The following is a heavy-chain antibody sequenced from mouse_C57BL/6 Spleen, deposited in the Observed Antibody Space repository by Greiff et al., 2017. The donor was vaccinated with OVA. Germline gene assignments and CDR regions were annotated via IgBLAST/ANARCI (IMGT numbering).Heavy chain of an antibody. V-gene: IGHV1-15*01. Sequence: QVQLQQSGAELVRPGASVTLSCKASGYTFTDYEMHWVKQTPVHGLEWIGAIDPETGGTAYNQKFKGKAILTADKSSSTAYMELRSLTSEDSAVYYCTNYDRAWFADWGQGTLVTVSA. CDR1: GYTFTDYE. D-gene: IGHD2-4*01. CDR3: TNYDRAWFAD. J-gene: IGHJ3*01. CDR2: IDPETGGT.